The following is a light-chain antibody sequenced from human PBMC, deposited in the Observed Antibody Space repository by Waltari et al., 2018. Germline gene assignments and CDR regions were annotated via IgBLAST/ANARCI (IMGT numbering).Light chain of an antibody. Sequence: QSALAQPPSVSGSPGQSVTISCTGTSSDVGLYNRVSWYQQPPGTAPKVMIYEVTNRPSGVPGRFSGAKSGNSASLTISGLPPEDEAHYFCASHSNTTAVLFGGGTKVTVL. V-gene: IGLV2-18*02. J-gene: IGLJ2*01. CDR2: EVT. CDR3: ASHSNTTAVL. CDR1: SSDVGLYNR.